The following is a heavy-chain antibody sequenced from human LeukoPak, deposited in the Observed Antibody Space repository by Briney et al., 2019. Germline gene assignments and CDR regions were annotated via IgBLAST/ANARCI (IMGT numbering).Heavy chain of an antibody. D-gene: IGHD6-13*01. Sequence: SETLSLTCTVSGGSISGSYWSWIRQPPGKGLEWIGYIYYSGSTDYNPSLKSRAAISVDTSKNHFSLKVTSATAADMAVYYCARHWPYSSSWFDYWGQGTLVTVSS. CDR1: GGSISGSY. CDR2: IYYSGST. CDR3: ARHWPYSSSWFDY. J-gene: IGHJ4*02. V-gene: IGHV4-59*08.